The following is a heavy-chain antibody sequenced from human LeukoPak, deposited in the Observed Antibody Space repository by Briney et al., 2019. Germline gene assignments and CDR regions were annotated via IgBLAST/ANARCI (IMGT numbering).Heavy chain of an antibody. Sequence: GRSLRLSCAASGFTFSSYAMHWDRQAPGKGLEWVAVISYDGSNKYYADSVKGRFTISRDNSKNTLYLQMNSLRAEDTAVYYCARDHPHSFIGYGMDVWGQGTTVTVSS. V-gene: IGHV3-30-3*01. J-gene: IGHJ6*02. CDR1: GFTFSSYA. CDR3: ARDHPHSFIGYGMDV. CDR2: ISYDGSNK. D-gene: IGHD3-16*02.